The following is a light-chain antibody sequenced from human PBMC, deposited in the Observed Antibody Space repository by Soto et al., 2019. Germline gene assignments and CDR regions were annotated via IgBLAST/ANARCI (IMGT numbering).Light chain of an antibody. V-gene: IGKV3-20*01. CDR3: QQYAASPRT. CDR2: GAS. J-gene: IGKJ1*01. CDR1: QSISNNY. Sequence: IVLTQSPGTLSLSPGERATLSCRASQSISNNYLAWYQQTPGQAPRFLIYGASSRATGIPDRFSGSGSATDFTLTISRLEPEDFAVYYCQQYAASPRTFGQGTKVDI.